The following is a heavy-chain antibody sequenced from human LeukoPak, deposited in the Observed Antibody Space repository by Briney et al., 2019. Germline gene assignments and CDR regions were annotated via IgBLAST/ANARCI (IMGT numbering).Heavy chain of an antibody. J-gene: IGHJ4*02. CDR2: IKQDGSEK. V-gene: IGHV3-7*01. D-gene: IGHD3-22*01. Sequence: GGSLRLSCAVSGFTLSRYWMSWVRQAPGKGLEWVANIKQDGSEKYYVDSVKGRFTISRDNAKNSLYLQMNSLRAEDTAVYYCAREYYDSSGSFDYWGQGTLVTVSS. CDR1: GFTLSRYW. CDR3: AREYYDSSGSFDY.